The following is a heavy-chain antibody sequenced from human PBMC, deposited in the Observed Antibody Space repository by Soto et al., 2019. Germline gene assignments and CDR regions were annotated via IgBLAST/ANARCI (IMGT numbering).Heavy chain of an antibody. V-gene: IGHV3-23*01. D-gene: IGHD3-10*01. CDR3: AKNRQFRSYYQSAGHYDN. CDR1: GFTFKNYD. Sequence: EVELLESGGGLVQPGGSLRLSCVASGFTFKNYDMRWIRQAPGKGLEWVSGISGSGGVTYYADSVKGRFTIARDNSKNTLYLQMNGLRAEDTAIYYCAKNRQFRSYYQSAGHYDNWGQGTLVTASS. J-gene: IGHJ4*02. CDR2: ISGSGGVT.